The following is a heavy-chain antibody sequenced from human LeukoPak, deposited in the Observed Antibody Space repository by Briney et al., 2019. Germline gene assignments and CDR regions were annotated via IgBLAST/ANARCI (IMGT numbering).Heavy chain of an antibody. CDR3: AKIGRDYGDYA. CDR2: ISYDGSNK. CDR1: GFTFSSYG. D-gene: IGHD4-17*01. J-gene: IGHJ5*02. V-gene: IGHV3-30*18. Sequence: GGSLRLSCAASGFTFSSYGMHWVRQAPGKGLEWVAVISYDGSNKYYADSVKGRFTISRDNSKNTLYLQMNSLRAEDTAVYYCAKIGRDYGDYAWGQGTLVTVSS.